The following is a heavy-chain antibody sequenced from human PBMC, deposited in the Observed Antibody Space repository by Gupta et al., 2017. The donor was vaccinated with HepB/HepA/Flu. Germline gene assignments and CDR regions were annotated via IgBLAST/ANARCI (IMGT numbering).Heavy chain of an antibody. J-gene: IGHJ4*02. CDR3: AKDDDFWSGPGDYFDY. D-gene: IGHD3-3*01. CDR1: GFXFSSYA. Sequence: EVQLLESGGGLVQPGGSLRLSCAASGFXFSSYAMSWVRQAPGKGLEWVSAISGSGGTIYYADSVKGRFTISRDNSKNTLYRQRNSLRAEDTAVYYCAKDDDFWSGPGDYFDYWGQGTLVTVSS. CDR2: ISGSGGTI. V-gene: IGHV3-23*01.